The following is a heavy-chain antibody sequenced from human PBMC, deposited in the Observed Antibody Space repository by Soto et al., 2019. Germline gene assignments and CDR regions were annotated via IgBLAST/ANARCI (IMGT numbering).Heavy chain of an antibody. J-gene: IGHJ6*02. D-gene: IGHD3-10*01. CDR2: ISAYNSNT. V-gene: IGHV1-18*01. CDR3: AREWRWFGELSQKDYYYYGMDV. CDR1: VYTFTSYG. Sequence: ASVKVSCKASVYTFTSYGISWVRQAPGQGLEWMGWISAYNSNTNYAQKLQGRVTMTTDTSTSTAYMELRSLRSDDTAVYYCAREWRWFGELSQKDYYYYGMDVWGQGTTVTVSS.